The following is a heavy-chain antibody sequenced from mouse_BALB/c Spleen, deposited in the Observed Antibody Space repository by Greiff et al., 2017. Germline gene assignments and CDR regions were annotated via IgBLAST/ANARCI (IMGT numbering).Heavy chain of an antibody. Sequence: EVQVVESGGGLVKPGGSLKLSCAASGFTFSSYAMSWVRQTPEKRLEWVATISSGGSYTYYPDSVKGRFTISRDNAKNTLYLQMSSLRSEDTAMYYCAAATDYAMDYWGQGTSVTVSS. J-gene: IGHJ4*01. CDR2: ISSGGSYT. V-gene: IGHV5-9-3*01. CDR3: AAATDYAMDY. D-gene: IGHD1-1*01. CDR1: GFTFSSYA.